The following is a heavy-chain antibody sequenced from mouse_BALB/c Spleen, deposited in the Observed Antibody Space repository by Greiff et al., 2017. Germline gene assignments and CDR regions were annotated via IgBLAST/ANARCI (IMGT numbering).Heavy chain of an antibody. CDR2: IWAGGST. CDR1: GFSLTSYG. Sequence: VQLVESGPGLVAPSQSLSITCTVSGFSLTSYGVHWVRQPPGKGLEWLGVIWAGGSTNYNSALMSRLSISKDNSKSQVFLKMNSLQTDDTAMYYCARDVYDYDYAMDYWGQGTSVTVSS. D-gene: IGHD2-4*01. CDR3: ARDVYDYDYAMDY. V-gene: IGHV2-9*02. J-gene: IGHJ4*01.